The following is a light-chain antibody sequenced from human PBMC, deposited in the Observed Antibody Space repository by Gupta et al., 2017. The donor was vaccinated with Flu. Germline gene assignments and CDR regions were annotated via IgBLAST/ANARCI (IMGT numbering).Light chain of an antibody. CDR2: WAS. V-gene: IGKV4-1*01. Sequence: DIVMNQSPDSLAVSLGERATINCKSSRSGLNSSNNKNCLSWYQQKAGQPPKLLIHWASTRESGVPDRFSGSGYGTDFTLTISSRQAEDVAVYYCQQHDSTTQITFGQGTRLEIK. CDR1: RSGLNSSNNKNC. J-gene: IGKJ5*01. CDR3: QQHDSTTQIT.